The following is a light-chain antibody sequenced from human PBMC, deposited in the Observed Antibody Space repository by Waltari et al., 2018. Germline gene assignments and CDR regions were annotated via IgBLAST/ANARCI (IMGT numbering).Light chain of an antibody. J-gene: IGKJ5*01. Sequence: GDRVTITCQASQDIFNYLNWYQHKPGKAPKLLIYDATNLETGVPSRFIGSGSGTDFTFTINTLQPEDIATYYCQQYDIRPPTFGQGTRLDIK. CDR1: QDIFNY. CDR3: QQYDIRPPT. CDR2: DAT. V-gene: IGKV1-33*01.